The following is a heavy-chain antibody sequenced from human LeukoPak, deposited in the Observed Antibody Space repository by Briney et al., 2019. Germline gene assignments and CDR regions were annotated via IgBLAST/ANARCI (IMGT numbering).Heavy chain of an antibody. CDR1: RFTFSTYG. CDR2: IRNDGSIK. V-gene: IGHV3-30*02. Sequence: GESLKISCAASRFTFSTYGMHWVRQAPGKGLDWVAFIRNDGSIKYYADSVKGRFTISRDNSENTLYLQMNSLRPEDTAMYYCAKVFCSGGSCYPHTFDYWGQGILVTVSS. D-gene: IGHD2-15*01. CDR3: AKVFCSGGSCYPHTFDY. J-gene: IGHJ4*02.